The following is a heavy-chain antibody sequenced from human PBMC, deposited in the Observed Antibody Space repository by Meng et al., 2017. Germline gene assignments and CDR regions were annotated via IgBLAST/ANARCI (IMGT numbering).Heavy chain of an antibody. Sequence: GQQVGSGGGLVRPGGSLRLSCAASGFTFSNYTMSWVRQAPGKGLEWVSGISGSGIFTYYANSVRGRFTISRDNSKNTLFLQMNSLRAEDTAIYYCAKDGFVAGGQGTLVTVSS. D-gene: IGHD5-12*01. CDR2: ISGSGIFT. V-gene: IGHV3-23*04. J-gene: IGHJ4*02. CDR1: GFTFSNYT. CDR3: AKDGFVA.